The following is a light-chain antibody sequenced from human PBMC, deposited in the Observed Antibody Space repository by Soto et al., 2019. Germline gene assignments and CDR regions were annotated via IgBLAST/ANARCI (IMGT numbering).Light chain of an antibody. CDR2: DAS. V-gene: IGKV3-11*01. Sequence: EIVLTQSPATLSLSPGERATLSCRASQSVGSHLAWFQQRPGQAPRLLIYDASNRATGIPARFSGSGSGADFTLTISSLEPEDFAVYYCQHYNYWPYTFGQGTKVDIK. J-gene: IGKJ2*01. CDR3: QHYNYWPYT. CDR1: QSVGSH.